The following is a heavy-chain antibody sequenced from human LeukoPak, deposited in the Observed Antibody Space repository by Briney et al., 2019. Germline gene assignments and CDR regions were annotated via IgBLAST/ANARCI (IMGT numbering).Heavy chain of an antibody. V-gene: IGHV3-13*01. J-gene: IGHJ6*02. CDR3: ARAGSGNRWANYGMDA. CDR1: GFTFSSYD. Sequence: GRSLRLSCAASGFTFSSYDMHWVRQVTGKGLEWVSAIGTVADTYYPDSVKGRFTISRENAKNSLYLQMNSLRVGDTAVYYCARAGSGNRWANYGMDAWGQGTTVIVSS. CDR2: IGTVADT. D-gene: IGHD1-1*01.